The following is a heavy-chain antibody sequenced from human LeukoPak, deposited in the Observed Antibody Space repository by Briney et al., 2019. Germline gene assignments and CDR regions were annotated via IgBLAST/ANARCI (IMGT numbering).Heavy chain of an antibody. CDR1: GYTFTSNY. J-gene: IGHJ4*02. V-gene: IGHV1-46*01. Sequence: GASEKVSCKASGYTFTSNYIHWVRQAPGQGLEWMGMIYPRDGSTSYAQKFQGRVTVTRDTSTSTVHMELSGLRSEDTAVYYCARDQGGFDYWGQGTLVTVSS. CDR3: ARDQGGFDY. CDR2: IYPRDGST.